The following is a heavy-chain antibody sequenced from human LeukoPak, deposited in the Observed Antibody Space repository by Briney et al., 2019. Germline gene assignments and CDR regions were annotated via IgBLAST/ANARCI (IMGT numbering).Heavy chain of an antibody. CDR3: ARKAGEFDY. CDR1: GFTFSSYS. V-gene: IGHV3-48*01. D-gene: IGHD3-10*01. J-gene: IGHJ4*02. Sequence: GGSLRLSCAAPGFTFSSYSMNWVRQAPGKGLEWVSYISSSSSTIYYADSVKGRFTISRDNAKNSLYLQMNSLRAEDTAVCYCARKAGEFDYWGQGTLVTVSS. CDR2: ISSSSSTI.